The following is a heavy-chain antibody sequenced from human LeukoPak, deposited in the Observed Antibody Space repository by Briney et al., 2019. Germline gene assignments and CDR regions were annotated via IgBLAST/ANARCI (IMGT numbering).Heavy chain of an antibody. J-gene: IGHJ4*02. CDR2: ISGSSSHI. Sequence: GGSLRLSCAASGFTFSIYSINWVRQAPGKGLEWVSSISGSSSHIYYADSVKGRFTISRDNAKKSLYLQMNSLRAEDTAVYYCARMNIAGETGLDYWGQGTLVTVSS. V-gene: IGHV3-21*01. CDR3: ARMNIAGETGLDY. CDR1: GFTFSIYS. D-gene: IGHD3-16*01.